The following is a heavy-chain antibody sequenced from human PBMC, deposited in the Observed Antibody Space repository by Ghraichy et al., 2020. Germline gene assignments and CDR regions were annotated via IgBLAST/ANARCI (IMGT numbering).Heavy chain of an antibody. CDR3: ARGSSRWSNWYVDL. CDR1: GFTLDNYW. Sequence: GGSLRLSCAASGFTLDNYWMHWVRQAPGKGLVWVSRIDVDGRTPSYADFVKDRFTISRDNAKNTVYLQVNSLRGEDTAVYSCARGSSRWSNWYVDLWGRGTLVTVSS. J-gene: IGHJ2*01. D-gene: IGHD6-13*01. CDR2: IDVDGRTP. V-gene: IGHV3-74*01.